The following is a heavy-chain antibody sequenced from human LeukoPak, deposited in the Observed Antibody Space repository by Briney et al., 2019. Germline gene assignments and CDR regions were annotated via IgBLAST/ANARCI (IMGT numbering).Heavy chain of an antibody. CDR1: GFSLSTSGMC. J-gene: IGHJ4*02. D-gene: IGHD6-19*01. V-gene: IGHV2-70*11. CDR2: IDWDDDK. CDR3: ARIAVADTFYYFDY. Sequence: KESGPTLVKPTQTLTLTCSFSGFSLSTSGMCVSWIRQPPGKALEWLARIDWDDDKYYSTSLETRLTISKDTSKNQVVLTMTNVDPVDTATYYCARIAVADTFYYFDYWGQGALVTVSS.